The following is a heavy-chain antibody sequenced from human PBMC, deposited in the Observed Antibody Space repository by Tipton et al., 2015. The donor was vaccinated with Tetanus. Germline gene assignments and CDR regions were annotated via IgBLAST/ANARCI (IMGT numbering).Heavy chain of an antibody. Sequence: TLSLTCTVSGGSVSSSGYFWGWIRQSPGKGLEWIGSINSGGTTYHNPSLKGRLTISVDMSKNQFSLRLTSVTATDTAVYYCGRHGGSYSAYWCFDLWGRGSLVAVSS. CDR2: INSGGTT. CDR3: GRHGGSYSAYWCFDL. CDR1: GGSVSSSGYF. V-gene: IGHV4-39*01. J-gene: IGHJ2*01. D-gene: IGHD1-26*01.